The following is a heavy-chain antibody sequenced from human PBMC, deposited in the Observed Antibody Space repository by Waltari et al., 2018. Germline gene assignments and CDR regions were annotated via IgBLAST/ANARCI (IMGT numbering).Heavy chain of an antibody. D-gene: IGHD1-1*01. Sequence: QIPLKESGPTLVKPTQTLTLTCTFPGFSLSTSGVGVGWIRQPPGKALEWLALIYWDEDKRYSPSRKSRLTITKDTSKRQVVLTKTNMDPVDTATSYCAHKGKGGGTYLDGYWGQGTLVTVSS. J-gene: IGHJ4*02. CDR2: IYWDEDK. V-gene: IGHV2-5*02. CDR3: AHKGKGGGTYLDGY. CDR1: GFSLSTSGVG.